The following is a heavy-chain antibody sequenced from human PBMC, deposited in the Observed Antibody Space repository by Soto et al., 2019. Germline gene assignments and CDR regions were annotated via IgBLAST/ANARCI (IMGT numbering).Heavy chain of an antibody. CDR3: ARGQRFSDWFDP. Sequence: SETLSLTCTVSGGAISTYYWTWIRQPAGKGLEWIVRIYSSGSTKYNPSLQSRVTMSLDTSNNQFSLRLTSVTAADTAVYYCARGQRFSDWFDPWGQGTLVTSPQ. CDR1: GGAISTYY. CDR2: IYSSGST. D-gene: IGHD3-3*01. V-gene: IGHV4-4*07. J-gene: IGHJ5*02.